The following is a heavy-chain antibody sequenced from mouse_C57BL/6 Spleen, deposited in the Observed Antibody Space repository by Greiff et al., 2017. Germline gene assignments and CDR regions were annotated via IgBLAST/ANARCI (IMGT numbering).Heavy chain of an antibody. Sequence: EVHLVESGPGLVKPSQSLSLTCSVTGYSITSGYYWNWIRQFPGNKLEWMGYISYDGSNNYNPSLKNRISITRDTSKNQFFLKLNSVTTEDTATYYCLIYYGNYDYFDYWGQGTTLTVSS. CDR2: ISYDGSN. CDR3: LIYYGNYDYFDY. V-gene: IGHV3-6*01. J-gene: IGHJ2*01. CDR1: GYSITSGYY. D-gene: IGHD2-1*01.